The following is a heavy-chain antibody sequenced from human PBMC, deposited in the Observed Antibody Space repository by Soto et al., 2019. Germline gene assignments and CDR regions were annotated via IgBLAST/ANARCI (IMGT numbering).Heavy chain of an antibody. CDR1: GFPLCSYA. D-gene: IGHD7-27*01. Sequence: GGSLRISCSTSGFPLCSYAVSGVRKAPGKGLEGVAAISGSGDRVYDADSVKGRFTISRANSRNTLYLQTKSLKTDATATYYSVKELTASGTWGPGTRDTDSS. CDR3: VKELTASGT. J-gene: IGHJ5*01. CDR2: ISGSGDRV. V-gene: IGHV3-23*01.